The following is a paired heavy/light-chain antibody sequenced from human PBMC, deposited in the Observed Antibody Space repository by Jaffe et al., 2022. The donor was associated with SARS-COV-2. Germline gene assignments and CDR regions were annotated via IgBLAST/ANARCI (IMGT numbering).Heavy chain of an antibody. Sequence: QVQLQESGPGLVKPSQTLSLTCTVSGGSISSASHYWSWIRQPAGKGLEWIGRIYSSGSTSYNPSLKSRVIISVDTSKNQFSLNLSSVTAADTAVYYCARDWVGDYDREYYYYGMDVWGQGTTVTVSS. J-gene: IGHJ6*02. V-gene: IGHV4-61*02. CDR1: GGSISSASHY. CDR2: IYSSGST. D-gene: IGHD4-17*01. CDR3: ARDWVGDYDREYYYYGMDV.
Light chain of an antibody. V-gene: IGKV1-39*01. CDR2: AAS. CDR1: LSISTY. CDR3: QQSYTTPLG. J-gene: IGKJ5*01. Sequence: DIQMTQSPSSLSASVGDRVTITCRASLSISTYLNWYQQKPGQAPKLLIYAASRLQSGVPSRFSGSGSGTDFTLTISSLQPEDFATYFCQQSYTTPLGFGQGTRLEIK.